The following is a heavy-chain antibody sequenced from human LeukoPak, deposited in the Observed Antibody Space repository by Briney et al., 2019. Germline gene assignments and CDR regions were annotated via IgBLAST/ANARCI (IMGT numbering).Heavy chain of an antibody. D-gene: IGHD3-9*01. J-gene: IGHJ6*02. Sequence: PGGSLRLSCAASGFTFSSYSMNWVRQAPGKGLEWVAVISYDGSNKYYADSVKGRFTISRDNSKNTLYLQMNSLRAEDTAVYYCAKDGPGLSRYFDWLPHGMDVWGQGTTVTVSS. V-gene: IGHV3-30*18. CDR2: ISYDGSNK. CDR1: GFTFSSYS. CDR3: AKDGPGLSRYFDWLPHGMDV.